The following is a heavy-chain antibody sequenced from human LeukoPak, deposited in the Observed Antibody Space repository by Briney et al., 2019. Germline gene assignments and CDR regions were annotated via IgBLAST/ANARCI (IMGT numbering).Heavy chain of an antibody. Sequence: SETLSLTCTVSGGSISSYYWSWIRQPPGKGLEWIGYIYYSGSTNYNPSLKSRVTISVDTSKNQFSLKLSSVTAADTAVYYCARGYGASGLVWFAPWGQGTLVTVSS. CDR2: IYYSGST. CDR3: ARGYGASGLVWFAP. V-gene: IGHV4-59*01. D-gene: IGHD4-17*01. CDR1: GGSISSYY. J-gene: IGHJ5*02.